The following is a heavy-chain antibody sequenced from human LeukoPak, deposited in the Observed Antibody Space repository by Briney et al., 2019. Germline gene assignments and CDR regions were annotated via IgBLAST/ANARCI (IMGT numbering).Heavy chain of an antibody. CDR1: GGSFSGYY. D-gene: IGHD6-13*01. Sequence: SETLSLTCAVYGGSFSGYYWSWIRQPPGKGLEWIGEINHSGSTNYNPSLKSRVTISVDTSKNQFSLKLSSVTAADTAVYYCARGYSSSGSGLGYWGQGTLVTVSS. CDR3: ARGYSSSGSGLGY. CDR2: INHSGST. V-gene: IGHV4-34*01. J-gene: IGHJ4*02.